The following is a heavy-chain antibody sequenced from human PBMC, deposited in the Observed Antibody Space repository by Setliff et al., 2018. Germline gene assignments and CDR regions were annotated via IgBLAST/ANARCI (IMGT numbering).Heavy chain of an antibody. CDR2: VYFSGYT. Sequence: SETLSLTCSVSGGSISSSSYYWGWIRQPPGKGLEWLGSVYFSGYTYYNPSLRSRVTISVDKSKNQFFLKLTSMTAADTALYFCARERQGGFLEWAPFDSWGQGVVVTVSS. J-gene: IGHJ4*02. V-gene: IGHV4-39*07. CDR1: GGSISSSSYY. D-gene: IGHD3-3*01. CDR3: ARERQGGFLEWAPFDS.